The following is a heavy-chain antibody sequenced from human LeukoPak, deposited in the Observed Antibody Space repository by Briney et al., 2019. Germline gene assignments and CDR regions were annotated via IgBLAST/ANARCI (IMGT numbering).Heavy chain of an antibody. Sequence: PSETLSLTCTVSGGSISSSRYYWGWIRQPPGKGLEWIGSSYYSGSTYYNPSLKSGVTISVDKCKNEFSLKLSSVTAADTAVYYCARAYCRSTSCHRLDHWGQGTLVTVSS. V-gene: IGHV4-39*01. CDR3: ARAYCRSTSCHRLDH. CDR2: SYYSGST. CDR1: GGSISSSRYY. J-gene: IGHJ4*02. D-gene: IGHD2-2*01.